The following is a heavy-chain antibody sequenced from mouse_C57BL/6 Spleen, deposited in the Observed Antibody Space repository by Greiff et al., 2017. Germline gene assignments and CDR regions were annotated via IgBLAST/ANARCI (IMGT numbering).Heavy chain of an antibody. CDR2: IYPGDGDT. D-gene: IGHD2-3*01. CDR3: AREGDGYYAMDY. CDR1: GYAFSSYW. V-gene: IGHV1-80*01. J-gene: IGHJ4*01. Sequence: VHLVESGAELVKPGASVKISCKASGYAFSSYWMNWVKQRPGKGLEWIGQIYPGDGDTNYNGKFKGKATLTADKSSSTAYMQLSSLTSEDSAVYFCAREGDGYYAMDYWGQGTSVTVSS.